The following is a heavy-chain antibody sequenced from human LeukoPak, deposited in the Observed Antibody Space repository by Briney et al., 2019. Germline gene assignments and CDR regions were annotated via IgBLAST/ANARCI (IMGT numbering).Heavy chain of an antibody. CDR1: GFTFSNAW. J-gene: IGHJ6*02. D-gene: IGHD6-13*01. Sequence: GGSLRLSCAASGFTFSNAWMSWVRQAPGKGLEWVGRIKSETDGGTTDYAAPVKGRFTISRDDSKNTLYLQMNSLKTEDTAVYYCTTGGQQTPYYYGMDVWGQGTTVTVSS. V-gene: IGHV3-15*01. CDR3: TTGGQQTPYYYGMDV. CDR2: IKSETDGGTT.